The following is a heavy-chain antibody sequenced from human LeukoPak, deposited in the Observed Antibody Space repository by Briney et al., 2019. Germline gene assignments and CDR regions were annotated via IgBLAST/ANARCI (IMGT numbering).Heavy chain of an antibody. Sequence: GGSLRLSCAASGFTFSSYAMSWVRQAPGKGLEWVSAISGSGGSTYYADSVKGRFTISRDNSKNTLYLQMNSLRAEDTAVYYCAKAHSSRYYDSSGYYYALFDYWGQGTPVTVSS. CDR2: ISGSGGST. J-gene: IGHJ4*02. D-gene: IGHD3-22*01. CDR1: GFTFSSYA. V-gene: IGHV3-23*01. CDR3: AKAHSSRYYDSSGYYYALFDY.